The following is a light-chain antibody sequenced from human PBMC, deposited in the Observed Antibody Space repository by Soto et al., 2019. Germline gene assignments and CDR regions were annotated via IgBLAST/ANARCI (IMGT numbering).Light chain of an antibody. CDR2: RNN. V-gene: IGLV1-47*01. CDR1: SSNIGSNY. J-gene: IGLJ2*01. Sequence: QSVLAQPPSASGTPGQSVTISCSGSSSNIGSNYVYWYQQLPGTAPKLLISRNNQRPSGVPDRFSGSKSGTSASLAISGLRSEDEADYHCSAWDASLGGHVVFGGGTKVTVL. CDR3: SAWDASLGGHVV.